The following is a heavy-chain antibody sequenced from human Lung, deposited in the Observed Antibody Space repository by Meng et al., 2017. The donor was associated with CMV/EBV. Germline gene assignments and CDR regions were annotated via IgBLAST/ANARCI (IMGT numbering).Heavy chain of an antibody. V-gene: IGHV3-49*04. CDR3: TRVNYYYGMDD. CDR2: IKSKAYGGTT. Sequence: GGSXRLXXTASGFTFGDYGMSWVRQAPGKGLEWVGFIKSKAYGGTTEYAASVKGRFTISRDDSKSIAYLQMNSLKTEDTAVYYCTRVNYYYGMDDWGQGTTVTVSS. CDR1: GFTFGDYG. J-gene: IGHJ6*02. D-gene: IGHD3-22*01.